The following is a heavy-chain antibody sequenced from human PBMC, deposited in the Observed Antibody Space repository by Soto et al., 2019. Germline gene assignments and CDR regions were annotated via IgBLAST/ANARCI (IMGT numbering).Heavy chain of an antibody. J-gene: IGHJ6*02. CDR2: IVPISGTA. Sequence: QVQLVQSGAEVKKPGSSVKVSFKASGGTFSSYAISWVRQAPGQGLEWMGGIVPISGTANYAQKFQGRVTITADESTSTAYMELGSLRSEATAVDYCARSQGSSTSLEIYYYYYYGMEVWGQGTTVTVSS. V-gene: IGHV1-69*01. CDR1: GGTFSSYA. D-gene: IGHD2-2*01. CDR3: ARSQGSSTSLEIYYYYYYGMEV.